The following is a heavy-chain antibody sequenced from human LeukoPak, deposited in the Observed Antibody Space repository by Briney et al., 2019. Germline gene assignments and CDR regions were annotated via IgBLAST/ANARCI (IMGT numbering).Heavy chain of an antibody. V-gene: IGHV3-30*02. CDR1: GFTFSSYG. D-gene: IGHD3-22*01. CDR2: IRYDGSNK. J-gene: IGHJ4*02. Sequence: GGSLRLSCAASGFTFSSYGMHWVRQAPGKGLEWVAFIRYDGSNKYYADSVKGRFTISRDNSKNTLYLQMNSLRAEDTAVYYCAKEPHYYDSSGYYDWGQGTLVTVSS. CDR3: AKEPHYYDSSGYYD.